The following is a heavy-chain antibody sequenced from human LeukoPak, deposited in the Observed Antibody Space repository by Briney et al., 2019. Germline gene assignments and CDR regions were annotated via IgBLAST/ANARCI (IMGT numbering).Heavy chain of an antibody. CDR2: IYYSGST. CDR1: GGSISSYY. D-gene: IGHD3-22*01. V-gene: IGHV4-59*08. J-gene: IGHJ3*02. CDR3: ARLGSGGRYYYDSSGLLGAFDI. Sequence: PSETLSLSCTVSGGSISSYYWSWIRQPPGKGLEWIGYIYYSGSTNYNPSLKSRVTISVDTSKNQFSLKLSSVTAADTAVYYCARLGSGGRYYYDSSGLLGAFDIWGQGTMVTVSS.